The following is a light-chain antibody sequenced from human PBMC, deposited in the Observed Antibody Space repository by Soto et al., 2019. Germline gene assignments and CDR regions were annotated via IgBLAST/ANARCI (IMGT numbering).Light chain of an antibody. V-gene: IGLV1-47*02. Sequence: QSVLTQPPSASSTPGQTVTISCSGSTSNIGTFYVYWYQHLPGTAPKLLIYLGDQRASGVSDRFSGSKSGTSASLAINGLRSDDEADYYCSSYTTSSTPVVFGGGTKLTVL. CDR3: SSYTTSSTPVV. CDR2: LGD. CDR1: TSNIGTFY. J-gene: IGLJ2*01.